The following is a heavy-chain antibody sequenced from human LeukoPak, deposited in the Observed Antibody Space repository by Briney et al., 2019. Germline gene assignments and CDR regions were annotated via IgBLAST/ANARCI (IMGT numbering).Heavy chain of an antibody. D-gene: IGHD2/OR15-2a*01. V-gene: IGHV3-74*01. CDR1: GFTFSSYS. Sequence: PGGSLRLSCAASGFTFSSYSMHWVRQAPGKGLVWVSRISSDGSNTNYADSVKGRFTISRDNAKNTLYLQMSSLRAEDTAVYYCAKRGNYFLLDYWGQGTLVTVSS. CDR3: AKRGNYFLLDY. CDR2: ISSDGSNT. J-gene: IGHJ4*02.